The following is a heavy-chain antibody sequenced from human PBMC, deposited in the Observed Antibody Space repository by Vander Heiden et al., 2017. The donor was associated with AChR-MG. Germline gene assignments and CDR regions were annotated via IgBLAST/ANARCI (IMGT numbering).Heavy chain of an antibody. J-gene: IGHJ4*02. Sequence: QVQQQESGPGLVKPSETLSLTCTVSGGSISSYYWSWIRQPPGKGLGWIGYMHYSGSTNYNPSLKTRVTISLDTSKNQFSLKLSSVTAADTAVYYCASSWGVGATVFDYWGQGTLVTVSS. D-gene: IGHD1-26*01. CDR2: MHYSGST. CDR3: ASSWGVGATVFDY. CDR1: GGSISSYY. V-gene: IGHV4-59*01.